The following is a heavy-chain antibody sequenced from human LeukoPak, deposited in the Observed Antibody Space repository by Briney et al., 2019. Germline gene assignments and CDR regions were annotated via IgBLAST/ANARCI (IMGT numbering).Heavy chain of an antibody. J-gene: IGHJ4*02. Sequence: GGSLRLSCAASRFTFSDYWMSWVRQAPGKGLEWVANIKQDGSEKYYVDSVKGRFTISRDNAKNSLYLQMNSLRADDTAVYYCGRAFPADGFFYWGQGTLVTVSS. D-gene: IGHD5-24*01. CDR2: IKQDGSEK. CDR1: RFTFSDYW. CDR3: GRAFPADGFFY. V-gene: IGHV3-7*05.